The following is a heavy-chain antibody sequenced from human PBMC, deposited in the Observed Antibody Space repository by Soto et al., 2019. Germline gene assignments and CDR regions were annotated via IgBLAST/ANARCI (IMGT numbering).Heavy chain of an antibody. D-gene: IGHD3-3*01. V-gene: IGHV3-30*03. Sequence: QVQLVESGGGVVQPGRSLRLSCAASGFTFSIHAMHWVRQAPGKGLEWVAALSNDETYKYSADSVMGRFTISRDNSKSTLYLQMNSLRAEYTAVYYCARGSLGYSIGPLDFGNWGQGTVVTVSS. J-gene: IGHJ4*02. CDR2: LSNDETYK. CDR3: ARGSLGYSIGPLDFGN. CDR1: GFTFSIHA.